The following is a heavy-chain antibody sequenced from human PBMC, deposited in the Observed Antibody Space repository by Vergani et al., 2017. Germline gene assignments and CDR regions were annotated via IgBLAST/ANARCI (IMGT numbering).Heavy chain of an antibody. D-gene: IGHD3-16*02. CDR1: GFSVSNSDYF. J-gene: IGHJ6*03. V-gene: IGHV4-61*02. CDR2: VMPSGMT. Sequence: QVQLQESGPGVVKPSQTLSLTCTVSGFSVSNSDYFWTWIRQPAGKGLEWIGRVMPSGMTNYNPSLESRVTMSVDTSKDHFSLRLDSVTVADTAVYYCARYRLGYLDVWGKWTTVIVSS. CDR3: ARYRLGYLDV.